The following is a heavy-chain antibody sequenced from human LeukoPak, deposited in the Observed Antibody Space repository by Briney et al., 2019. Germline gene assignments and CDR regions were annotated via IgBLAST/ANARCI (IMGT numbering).Heavy chain of an antibody. CDR1: GYTLTELS. CDR3: ARGEWGSGWSLYYFDY. V-gene: IGHV1-24*01. CDR2: FDPEDGET. J-gene: IGHJ4*01. D-gene: IGHD6-19*01. Sequence: ASVKVSCKVSGYTLTELSMHWVRQAPGKGLEWMGGFDPEDGETIYAQKFQGRVTMTEDTSTDTAYMELSSLRSEDTAVYYCARGEWGSGWSLYYFDYWGQGTLVTVSS.